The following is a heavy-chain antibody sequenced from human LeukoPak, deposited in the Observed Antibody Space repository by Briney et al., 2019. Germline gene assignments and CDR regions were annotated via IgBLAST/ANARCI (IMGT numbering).Heavy chain of an antibody. D-gene: IGHD6-19*01. V-gene: IGHV1-2*02. CDR1: GYSFTAYY. Sequence: ASVKVSCKASGYSFTAYYLHWVRQAPGQGLEWMGWINPNSGGTNYAQKLQGRVTMTTDTSTSTAYMELRSLRSDDTAVYYCARAGSGWYLGYFDYWGQGTLVTVSS. CDR3: ARAGSGWYLGYFDY. J-gene: IGHJ4*02. CDR2: INPNSGGT.